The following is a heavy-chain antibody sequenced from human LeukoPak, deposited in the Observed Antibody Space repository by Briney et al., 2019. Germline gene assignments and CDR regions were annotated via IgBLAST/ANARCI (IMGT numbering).Heavy chain of an antibody. CDR2: INSDGSTT. V-gene: IGHV3-74*01. J-gene: IGHJ4*02. Sequence: GGSLRLSCAASGFTFSSYWMHWVRQAPGKGLVWVSRINSDGSTTSYADSVKGRFTISRDNAKNTLYLQVNSLRAEDTAVYYCATGYCSSTSCSRPFDYWGQGTLVTVSS. CDR3: ATGYCSSTSCSRPFDY. CDR1: GFTFSSYW. D-gene: IGHD2-2*01.